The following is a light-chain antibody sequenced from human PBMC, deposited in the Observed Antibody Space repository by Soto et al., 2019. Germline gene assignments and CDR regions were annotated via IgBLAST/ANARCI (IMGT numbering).Light chain of an antibody. J-gene: IGKJ1*01. Sequence: DIQMTQSPSTLSASVGDRVTITCRASQSISSWLAWYQQKPGKAPKLLIYDASSLESGVPSRFSGSGSGTEFILTISSLQPDDFATYYCQQYNSYSSTWTFGQGTKVDIK. CDR2: DAS. CDR1: QSISSW. V-gene: IGKV1-5*01. CDR3: QQYNSYSSTWT.